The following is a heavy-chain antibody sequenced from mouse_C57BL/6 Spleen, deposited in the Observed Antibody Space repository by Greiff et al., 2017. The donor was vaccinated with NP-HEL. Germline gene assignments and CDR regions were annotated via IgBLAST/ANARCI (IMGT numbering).Heavy chain of an antibody. V-gene: IGHV1-55*01. CDR3: AREVRQLRFFDY. Sequence: QVQLQQPGAELVKPGASVKMSCKASGYTFTSYWITWVKQRPGQGLEWIGDIYPGSGSTNYNEKFKSKATLTVDTSSSTAYMQLSSLTSEDSAVYYCAREVRQLRFFDYWGQGTTLTVSS. D-gene: IGHD3-2*02. J-gene: IGHJ2*01. CDR1: GYTFTSYW. CDR2: IYPGSGST.